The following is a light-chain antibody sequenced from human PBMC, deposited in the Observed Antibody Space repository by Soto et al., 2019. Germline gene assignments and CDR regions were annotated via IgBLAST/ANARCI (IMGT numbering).Light chain of an antibody. V-gene: IGKV1-39*01. CDR1: QNISDS. Sequence: DIQMTQSPSSLSASVGDRVTITCRASQNISDSLKWYQHKPGQAPKLLIYAASSLQSGVPSRFSGSGSETDFTLTISSLQPEDFASYFCQRSWTFGQGTKL. J-gene: IGKJ2*01. CDR2: AAS. CDR3: QRSWT.